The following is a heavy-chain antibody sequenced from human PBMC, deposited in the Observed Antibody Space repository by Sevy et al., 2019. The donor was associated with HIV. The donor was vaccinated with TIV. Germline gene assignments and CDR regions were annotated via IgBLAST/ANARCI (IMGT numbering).Heavy chain of an antibody. V-gene: IGHV1-8*01. D-gene: IGHD3-22*01. Sequence: ASLKVSCKASGYTFTSYDINWVRQATGQGLEWMGWMNPNSGNTGYAQKFQGRVTMTRNTSISTAYMELSSLRSEDTAVYYCARGADSSGYYYPSYWGQGTLVTVSS. CDR1: GYTFTSYD. J-gene: IGHJ4*02. CDR2: MNPNSGNT. CDR3: ARGADSSGYYYPSY.